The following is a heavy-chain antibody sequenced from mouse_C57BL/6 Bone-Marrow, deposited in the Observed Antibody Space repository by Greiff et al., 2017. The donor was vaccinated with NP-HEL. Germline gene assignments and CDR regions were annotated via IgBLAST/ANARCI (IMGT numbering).Heavy chain of an antibody. V-gene: IGHV5-9-1*02. CDR1: GFTFSSYA. CDR2: ISSGGDYI. CDR3: TRDKDYDVFDY. J-gene: IGHJ2*01. D-gene: IGHD2-4*01. Sequence: EVKVEESGEGLVKPGGSLKLSCAASGFTFSSYAMSWVRQTPEKRLEWVAYISSGGDYIYYADTVKGRFTISRDNARNTLYLQMSSLKSEDTAMYYCTRDKDYDVFDYWGQGTTLTVSS.